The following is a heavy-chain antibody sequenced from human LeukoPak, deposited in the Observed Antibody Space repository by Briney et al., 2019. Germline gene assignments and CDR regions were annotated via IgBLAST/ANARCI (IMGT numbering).Heavy chain of an antibody. V-gene: IGHV4-59*01. D-gene: IGHD5-18*01. CDR3: ASSDTALYYFDY. CDR1: GGSISSYY. CDR2: IYYSGST. J-gene: IGHJ4*02. Sequence: PSETLSLTCTVSGGSISSYYWSWIRQPPGKGLEWIGYIYYSGSTNYNPSLKSRVAMSVDTSKNQFSLKLSSVTAADTAVYYCASSDTALYYFDYWGQGTLVTVSS.